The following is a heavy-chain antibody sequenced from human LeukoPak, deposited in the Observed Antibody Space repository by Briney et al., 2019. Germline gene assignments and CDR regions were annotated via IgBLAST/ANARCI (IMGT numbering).Heavy chain of an antibody. V-gene: IGHV4-34*01. J-gene: IGHJ3*02. CDR1: GGSFSGYY. Sequence: SDTLSLTCAVYGGSFSGYYWSWIRQPPGKGLEWIGEINHSGSTNYNPSLKSRVTISVDTSKNQFSLKLSSVTAADTAVYYCASGVRAFDIWGQGTMVTVSS. CDR3: ASGVRAFDI. CDR2: INHSGST.